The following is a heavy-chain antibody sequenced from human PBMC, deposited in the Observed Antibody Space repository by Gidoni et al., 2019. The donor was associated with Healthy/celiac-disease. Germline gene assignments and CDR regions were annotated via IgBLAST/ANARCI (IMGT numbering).Heavy chain of an antibody. D-gene: IGHD3-3*01. V-gene: IGHV3-21*01. CDR2: ISSSSSYI. J-gene: IGHJ4*02. CDR3: ARISGITIFGVVIN. Sequence: EVQLVESGGVLVKPGGSLRLSFAASGFTFSSYSMNWVRQAPGKGLEWVSSISSSSSYIYYADSVKGRFTISRDNAKNSLYLQMNSLRAEDTAVYYCARISGITIFGVVINWGQGTLVTVSS. CDR1: GFTFSSYS.